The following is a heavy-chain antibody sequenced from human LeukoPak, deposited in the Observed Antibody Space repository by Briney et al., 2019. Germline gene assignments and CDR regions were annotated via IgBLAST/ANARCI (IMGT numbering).Heavy chain of an antibody. CDR3: AKGNSYCSGGSCYSRNWFDP. D-gene: IGHD2-15*01. V-gene: IGHV3-23*01. J-gene: IGHJ5*02. CDR2: ISGSGGST. Sequence: GGSLRLSCAASGFTFSSYAMSWVRQAPGKVLEWVSAISGSGGSTYYADSVKGRFTISRDNSKNTLYLQMNSLRAEDTAVYYCAKGNSYCSGGSCYSRNWFDPWGQGTLVTVSS. CDR1: GFTFSSYA.